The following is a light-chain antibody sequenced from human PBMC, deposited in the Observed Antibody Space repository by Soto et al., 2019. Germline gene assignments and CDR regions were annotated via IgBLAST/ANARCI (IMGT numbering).Light chain of an antibody. V-gene: IGLV2-14*01. J-gene: IGLJ1*01. CDR2: EVS. CDR1: SSDVGGYNY. Sequence: QSALTQPASVSGSPGQSITISCTGTSSDVGGYNYVSWYQQHPGKAPKLMIYEVSNRPSGVSNRFSGSRSGNTASLTISGLQAEDEADYYCSSYTDRKNLVFGTGTKLTVL. CDR3: SSYTDRKNLV.